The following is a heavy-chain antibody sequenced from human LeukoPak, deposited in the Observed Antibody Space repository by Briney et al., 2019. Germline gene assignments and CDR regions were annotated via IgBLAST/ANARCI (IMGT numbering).Heavy chain of an antibody. Sequence: PGGSLRLSCAASGFTLSSYWMTWVRQAPGKGLEWVVNIRQDGGEIYYVDSVKDRFTISRDNAKNSLYLQMNSLRAEDTAVYYCARESGGSRNFDYWGQGTLVTVSS. CDR3: ARESGGSRNFDY. V-gene: IGHV3-7*01. CDR2: IRQDGGEI. CDR1: GFTLSSYW. J-gene: IGHJ4*02. D-gene: IGHD2-15*01.